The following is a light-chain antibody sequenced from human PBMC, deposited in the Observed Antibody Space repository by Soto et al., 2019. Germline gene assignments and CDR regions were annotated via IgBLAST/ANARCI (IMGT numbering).Light chain of an antibody. J-gene: IGLJ1*01. CDR3: AAWDDSLSGLV. V-gene: IGLV1-47*01. Sequence: LTQPPSASGTPGQRVTISCSGSSSNIGSNYVYWYQQLPGTAPKLLIYRNNQRPSGVPDRFSGSKSGTSASLAISGLRSEDEADYYCAAWDDSLSGLVFGTGTKVTVL. CDR1: SSNIGSNY. CDR2: RNN.